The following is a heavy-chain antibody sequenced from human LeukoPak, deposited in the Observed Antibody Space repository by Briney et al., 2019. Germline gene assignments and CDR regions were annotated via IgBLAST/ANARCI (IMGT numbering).Heavy chain of an antibody. V-gene: IGHV3-64*01. Sequence: GESLKISCAASGFTFSSYAMHWVRQAPGKGLEYVSAISSNGGSTYYANSVKGRFTISRDNSKNTLYLQMGSLRAEDMAVYYCATTKARGFDYWGQGTLVTVSS. CDR2: ISSNGGST. D-gene: IGHD6-6*01. CDR1: GFTFSSYA. J-gene: IGHJ4*02. CDR3: ATTKARGFDY.